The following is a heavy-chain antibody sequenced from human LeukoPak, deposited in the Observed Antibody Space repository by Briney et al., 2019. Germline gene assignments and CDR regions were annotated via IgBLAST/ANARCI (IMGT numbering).Heavy chain of an antibody. CDR3: ATALSSGAFDI. CDR2: IYYSGST. D-gene: IGHD2-2*01. Sequence: PSETLSPTCTVSGGSISSYYWSWIRQPPGKGLEWIGYIYYSGSTNYNPSLKSRVTISVDTSKNQFSLKLSSVTAADTAVYYCATALSSGAFDIWGQGTMVTVSS. CDR1: GGSISSYY. J-gene: IGHJ3*02. V-gene: IGHV4-59*01.